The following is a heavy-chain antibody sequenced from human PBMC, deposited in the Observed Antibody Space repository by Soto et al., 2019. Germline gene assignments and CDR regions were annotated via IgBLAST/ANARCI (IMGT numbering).Heavy chain of an antibody. CDR2: ISSSGSTI. J-gene: IGHJ4*02. CDR3: ARGPYDYVWGSDPPHFDY. Sequence: PGGSLRLSCAASEFTFSDYYMSWIRQAPGKGLEWVSYISSSGSTIYYADSVKGRFTISRDNAKNSLYLQMNSLRAEDTAVYYCARGPYDYVWGSDPPHFDYWGQGTLVTVSS. D-gene: IGHD3-16*02. V-gene: IGHV3-11*01. CDR1: EFTFSDYY.